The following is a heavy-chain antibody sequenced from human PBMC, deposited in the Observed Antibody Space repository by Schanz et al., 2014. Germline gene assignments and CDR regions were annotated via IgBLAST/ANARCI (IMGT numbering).Heavy chain of an antibody. CDR1: GYTFTSSG. V-gene: IGHV1-18*01. CDR2: INGYNAHT. Sequence: QVQLVQSGAEVKKPGASVKVSCKASGYTFTSSGFSWVRQAPGQGLEWMGWINGYNAHTNYAQKFQCRVTMTTDTSTSTVYMDLRSLRSDDTALYYCARDRDQWDGNFCDFWGQGTLVTVSS. D-gene: IGHD1-26*01. J-gene: IGHJ4*02. CDR3: ARDRDQWDGNFCDF.